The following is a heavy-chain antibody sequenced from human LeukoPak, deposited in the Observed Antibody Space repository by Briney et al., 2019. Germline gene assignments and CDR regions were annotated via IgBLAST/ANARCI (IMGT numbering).Heavy chain of an antibody. CDR1: GFTFSSCT. J-gene: IGHJ4*02. D-gene: IGHD3-9*01. Sequence: GGSLRLSCAASGFTFSSCTMNWVRQAPGKGLEWVSAISGSGGSTYYADSVKGRFTISRDSSKNTLYLQMNSLRAEDTAVYYCARTTYYDILTGYYFDYWGQGTLVTVSS. CDR3: ARTTYYDILTGYYFDY. V-gene: IGHV3-23*01. CDR2: ISGSGGST.